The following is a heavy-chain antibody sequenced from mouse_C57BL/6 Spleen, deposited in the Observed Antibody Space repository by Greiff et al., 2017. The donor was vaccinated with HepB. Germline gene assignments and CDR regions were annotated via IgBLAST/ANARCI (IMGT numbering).Heavy chain of an antibody. CDR2: INPSTGGT. Sequence: VQLQQSGPELVKPGASVKISCKASGYSFTGYYMNWVKQSPEKSLEWIGEINPSTGGTTYNQKFKAKATLTVDKSSSTAYMQLKSLTSEDSAVYYCARETYGNYDAYWGQGTLVTVSA. CDR3: ARETYGNYDAY. D-gene: IGHD2-1*01. CDR1: GYSFTGYY. J-gene: IGHJ3*01. V-gene: IGHV1-42*01.